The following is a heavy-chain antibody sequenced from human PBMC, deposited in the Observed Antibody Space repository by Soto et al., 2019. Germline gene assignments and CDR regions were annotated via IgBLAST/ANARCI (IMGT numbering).Heavy chain of an antibody. CDR1: GYTYTSYG. J-gene: IGHJ4*02. D-gene: IGHD4-17*01. CDR3: VRDRLTVTGTKCFDY. V-gene: IGHV1-18*01. CDR2: MNAYSGKT. Sequence: ASVKVSCKASGYTYTSYGISWVRQAPGQGLEWMGWMNAYSGKTDYAQKFQGRVTMTTDTFTSTAYMDLRSLSSDDTAVYYCVRDRLTVTGTKCFDYWGQGTMVTVSS.